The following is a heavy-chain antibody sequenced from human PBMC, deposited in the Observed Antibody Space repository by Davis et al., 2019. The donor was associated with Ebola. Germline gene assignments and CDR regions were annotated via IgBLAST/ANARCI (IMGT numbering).Heavy chain of an antibody. CDR1: GGSISSYY. CDR2: IYYSGST. D-gene: IGHD1-7*01. J-gene: IGHJ4*02. V-gene: IGHV4-59*01. CDR3: AREEGITGTTALDY. Sequence: ETLSLTCTVSGGSISSYYWSWIRQPPGKGLEWIGYIYYSGSTNYNPSLKSRVTISVDTSKNQFSLKLSSVTAADTAVYYCAREEGITGTTALDYWGQGTLVTVSS.